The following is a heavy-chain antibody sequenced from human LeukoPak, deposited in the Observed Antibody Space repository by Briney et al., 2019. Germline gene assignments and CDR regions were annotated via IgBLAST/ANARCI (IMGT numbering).Heavy chain of an antibody. J-gene: IGHJ4*02. D-gene: IGHD4-23*01. Sequence: GASVKVSCKASGYTFTSYDINWVRQATGQGLEWMGWMNPNSGNTGYAQKFQGRVTITRNTSISTAYMELSSLRSEDTAVYYCARGRDHTVVTPRPSDYWGQGTLVTVSS. CDR2: MNPNSGNT. CDR1: GYTFTSYD. CDR3: ARGRDHTVVTPRPSDY. V-gene: IGHV1-8*03.